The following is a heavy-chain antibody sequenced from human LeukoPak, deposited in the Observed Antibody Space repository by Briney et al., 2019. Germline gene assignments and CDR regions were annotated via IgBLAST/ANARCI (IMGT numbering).Heavy chain of an antibody. Sequence: ASVTVSCTASGYTFTGYYMHWVRQAPGQGLEWMGWINPNSGGTNYAQKFQGRVTMTRDTSISTAYMELSRLRSDDTAVYYCSIGLPAAAILGNSFDYWGQGTLVTVSS. V-gene: IGHV1-2*02. CDR2: INPNSGGT. CDR1: GYTFTGYY. J-gene: IGHJ4*02. D-gene: IGHD2-2*01. CDR3: SIGLPAAAILGNSFDY.